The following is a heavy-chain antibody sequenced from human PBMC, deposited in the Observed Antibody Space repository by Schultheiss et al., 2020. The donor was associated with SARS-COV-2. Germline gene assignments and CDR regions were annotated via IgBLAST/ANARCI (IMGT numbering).Heavy chain of an antibody. Sequence: SETLSLTCAVYGGSFSGYYWSWIRQPPGKGLEWIGEINHSGSTNYNPSLKSRVTISVDTSKNQFSLQLSSVTAADTAVYYCARTTVAPPDYWGQGTLVTVSS. D-gene: IGHD4-23*01. J-gene: IGHJ4*02. CDR1: GGSFSGYY. CDR2: INHSGST. CDR3: ARTTVAPPDY. V-gene: IGHV4-34*01.